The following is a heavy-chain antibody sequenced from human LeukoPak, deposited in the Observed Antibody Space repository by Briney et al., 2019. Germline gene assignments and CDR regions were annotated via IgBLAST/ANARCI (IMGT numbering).Heavy chain of an antibody. Sequence: SETLSLTCTVSGGSISSYYWTWIRQPPGKGLEWIGFIYNSGSTDYNPSLKSRVTISVDTSKNQFSLRLSPVTAADTAVYYCAKGVAASFDYWGQGTLVTVSS. CDR3: AKGVAASFDY. V-gene: IGHV4-59*01. D-gene: IGHD6-19*01. CDR2: IYNSGST. CDR1: GGSISSYY. J-gene: IGHJ4*02.